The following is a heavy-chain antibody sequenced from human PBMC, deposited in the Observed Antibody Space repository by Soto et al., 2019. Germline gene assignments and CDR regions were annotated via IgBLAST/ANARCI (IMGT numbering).Heavy chain of an antibody. Sequence: RGSLRLSCAASGFTFSNYGMHWFRQAPGKGLEWVALIWFDGSDKYYADSVKGRFTMSRDNSKNTVYLQMNSLRAEDTAMYYCARLYCSSPSCYSVGAFEIRGQGTMVTVSS. V-gene: IGHV3-33*01. CDR1: GFTFSNYG. CDR2: IWFDGSDK. J-gene: IGHJ3*02. D-gene: IGHD2-2*01. CDR3: ARLYCSSPSCYSVGAFEI.